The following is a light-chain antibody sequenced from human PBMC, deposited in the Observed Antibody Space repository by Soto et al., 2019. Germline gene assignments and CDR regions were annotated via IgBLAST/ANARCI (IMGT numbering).Light chain of an antibody. J-gene: IGLJ2*01. CDR2: EGT. CDR1: SIDVRTSNL. Sequence: QSVLTQPASVSGSPGQSITISCTGTSIDVRTSNLVSWYQQCPGKTPKFMIYEGTKRPSGVSNRFSGSKSGNTASLTISGLQADDEADYYCCSYAGSTTHVIFGGGTKLSVL. CDR3: CSYAGSTTHVI. V-gene: IGLV2-23*01.